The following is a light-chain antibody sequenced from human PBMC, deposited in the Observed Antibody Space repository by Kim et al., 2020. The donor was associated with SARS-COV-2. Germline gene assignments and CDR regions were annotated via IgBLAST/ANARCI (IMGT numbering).Light chain of an antibody. CDR3: QHYGRSPFT. Sequence: EIVLTQSPGTLSLSPGERVTLSCRASQSVGINYLAWYQQKPGQAPRLLIYAASSRATGIPDRLSGSGSGTDFTLTISRLEPEDFAVYYCQHYGRSPFTFGPGTKVDIK. CDR2: AAS. J-gene: IGKJ3*01. CDR1: QSVGINY. V-gene: IGKV3-20*01.